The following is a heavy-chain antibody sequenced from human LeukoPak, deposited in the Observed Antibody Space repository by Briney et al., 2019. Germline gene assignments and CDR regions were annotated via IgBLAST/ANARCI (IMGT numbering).Heavy chain of an antibody. Sequence: ASVKVSCKASGYTFTGYYIHWVRQAPGQGLEWMGIINPSGGSTSYAQKFQGRVTMTRDTSTSTVYMELSSLRSEDTAVYYCAREAGTAMAPFDYWGQGTLVTVSS. D-gene: IGHD5-18*01. CDR3: AREAGTAMAPFDY. CDR1: GYTFTGYY. V-gene: IGHV1-46*01. CDR2: INPSGGST. J-gene: IGHJ4*02.